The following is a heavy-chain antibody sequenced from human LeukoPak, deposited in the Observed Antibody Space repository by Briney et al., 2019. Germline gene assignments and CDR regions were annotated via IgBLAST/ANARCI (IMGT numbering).Heavy chain of an antibody. V-gene: IGHV4-59*01. CDR1: GGSISSYY. J-gene: IGHJ4*02. CDR3: ARTTYYYDSSGILAAGSLLDY. Sequence: SETLSLTCTVSGGSISSYYWSWIRQPPGKGLEWIGYIYYSGSTSYNPSLKSRVAISVDTSKNQFSLKLSSVTAADTAVYYCARTTYYYDSSGILAAGSLLDYWGQGTLVTVSS. CDR2: IYYSGST. D-gene: IGHD3-22*01.